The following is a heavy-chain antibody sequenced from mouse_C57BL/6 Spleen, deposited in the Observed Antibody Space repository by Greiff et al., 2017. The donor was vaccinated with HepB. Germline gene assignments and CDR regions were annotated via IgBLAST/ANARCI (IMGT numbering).Heavy chain of an antibody. CDR2: ISSGGSYT. CDR3: ARPLDSSGYGGAMDY. CDR1: GFTFSSYG. D-gene: IGHD3-2*02. Sequence: DVMLVESGGDLVKPGGSLKLSCAASGFTFSSYGMSWVRQTPDKRLEWVATISSGGSYTYYPDSVKGRFTISRDNAKNTLYLQMSSLKSEDTAMYYCARPLDSSGYGGAMDYWGQGTSVTVSS. V-gene: IGHV5-6*02. J-gene: IGHJ4*01.